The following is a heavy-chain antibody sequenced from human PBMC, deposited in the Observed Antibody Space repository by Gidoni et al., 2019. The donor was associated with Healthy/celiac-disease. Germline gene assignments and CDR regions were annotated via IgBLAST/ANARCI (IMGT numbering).Heavy chain of an antibody. CDR2: ISGSGGST. Sequence: EVQLLESGGGLVQHGGSLRLACAASGFTFRSYDMSWVRQAPGKGLEWVSAISGSGGSTYYADSVKGLFTISRDNSKNTLYLQMNSLRAEDTAVYYCAKDWAAAGTRQPFDYWGQGTLVTVSS. CDR1: GFTFRSYD. CDR3: AKDWAAAGTRQPFDY. V-gene: IGHV3-23*01. J-gene: IGHJ4*02. D-gene: IGHD6-13*01.